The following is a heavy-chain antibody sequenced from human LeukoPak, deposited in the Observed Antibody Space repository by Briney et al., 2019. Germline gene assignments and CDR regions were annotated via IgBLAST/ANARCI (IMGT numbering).Heavy chain of an antibody. CDR1: GFSFSSHG. CDR2: IIGGAGGT. D-gene: IGHD2-2*01. V-gene: IGHV3-23*01. Sequence: GGSLRLSCAASGFSFSSHGMSWVRQAPGKGLEWVSGIIGGAGGTYSADSVKGRSTISRDNTTNTLYLQMNSLRAEDTAVYYCAHGSMYQLDYWGQGTLVTVSS. J-gene: IGHJ4*02. CDR3: AHGSMYQLDY.